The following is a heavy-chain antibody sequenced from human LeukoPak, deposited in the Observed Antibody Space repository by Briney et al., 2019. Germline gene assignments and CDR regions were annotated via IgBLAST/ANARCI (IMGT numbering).Heavy chain of an antibody. CDR1: GFTFSSYG. Sequence: GGSLRLSCAASGFTFSSYGMHWVRQAPGKGLEWVAFIRYDGSNKYYADSVKGRFTISRDDAKNSLYLQMNSLRAEDTAVYYCARNFDYWGQGTLVTVSS. CDR3: ARNFDY. V-gene: IGHV3-30*02. CDR2: IRYDGSNK. J-gene: IGHJ4*02.